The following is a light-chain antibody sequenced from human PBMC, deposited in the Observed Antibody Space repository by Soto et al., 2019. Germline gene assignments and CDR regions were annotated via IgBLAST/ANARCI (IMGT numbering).Light chain of an antibody. J-gene: IGLJ1*01. V-gene: IGLV2-11*01. Sequence: VLTQPRSVSGSPGQSVTISCTGTSSDVGGYNFVSWYQHHPGKAPKLIIYNVIQRPSGVPDRFSASKSDNTASLTISGLQAEDEADYYCCSYAGSYTYVFGTGTKVTVL. CDR2: NVI. CDR3: CSYAGSYTYV. CDR1: SSDVGGYNF.